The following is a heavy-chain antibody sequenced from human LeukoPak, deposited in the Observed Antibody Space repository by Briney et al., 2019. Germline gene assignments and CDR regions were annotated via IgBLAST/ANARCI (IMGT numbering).Heavy chain of an antibody. CDR1: GFTFSDYY. V-gene: IGHV3-11*01. D-gene: IGHD3-10*01. J-gene: IGHJ6*02. CDR2: VSSSGSTI. CDR3: ASGEFYYYYGMDV. Sequence: GGSLRLSCAASGFTFSDYYMSWIRQAPGKGLEWVSYVSSSGSTIYYADSVKGRFTISRDNAKNSLYLQMNSLRAEDTAVYYCASGEFYYYYGMDVWGQGTTVTVSS.